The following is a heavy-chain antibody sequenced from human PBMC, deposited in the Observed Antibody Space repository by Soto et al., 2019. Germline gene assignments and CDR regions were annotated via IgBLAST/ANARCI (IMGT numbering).Heavy chain of an antibody. CDR3: ARRQWLVGGYYYGMDV. V-gene: IGHV1-18*01. CDR2: TSAYKGNT. D-gene: IGHD6-19*01. J-gene: IGHJ6*02. Sequence: QVQLVQSGAEVKKPGASVKVSCKASGYTFTSYGISWVRQAPGQGLEWMGWTSAYKGNTNYAQKLQGRVTMTTDTSTSTAYMELRSLRSDDTAVYYCARRQWLVGGYYYGMDVWGHGTTVTVSS. CDR1: GYTFTSYG.